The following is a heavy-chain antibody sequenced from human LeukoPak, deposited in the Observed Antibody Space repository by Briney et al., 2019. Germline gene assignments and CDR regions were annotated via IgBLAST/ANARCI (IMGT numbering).Heavy chain of an antibody. CDR1: GFIFPTYG. CDR3: ARASGSFDF. Sequence: GGSLRLSCAASGFIFPTYGIHWVRRAPGKGLEWVAVIWSDGSNKYYADSVKGRFTISRDNSKNTLYLQMNSLRAEDTAIYYCARASGSFDFWGHGTMVTVSS. CDR2: IWSDGSNK. V-gene: IGHV3-33*01. J-gene: IGHJ3*01. D-gene: IGHD3-10*01.